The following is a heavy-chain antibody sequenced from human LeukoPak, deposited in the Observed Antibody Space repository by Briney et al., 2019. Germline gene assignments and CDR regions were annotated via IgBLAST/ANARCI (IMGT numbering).Heavy chain of an antibody. J-gene: IGHJ6*04. CDR1: GFTFSSYA. CDR3: ARRGPYSAYDYYYYGMDV. V-gene: IGHV3-30*04. Sequence: GGYLRLYSAASGFTFSSYAMHWHRPAPGKGLEWVAVISYDGSNKYYADSVKGRFTISRDNSKNTLSLQMNSLRAEDTAVYYCARRGPYSAYDYYYYGMDVWGKGTTVTVSS. D-gene: IGHD5-12*01. CDR2: ISYDGSNK.